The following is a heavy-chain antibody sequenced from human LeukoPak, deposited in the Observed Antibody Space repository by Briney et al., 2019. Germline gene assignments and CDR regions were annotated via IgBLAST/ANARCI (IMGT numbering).Heavy chain of an antibody. CDR2: INHSGST. J-gene: IGHJ4*02. V-gene: IGHV4-34*01. Sequence: GTLRLSCAASGFTFSNYGLSWVRQAPGKGLEWIGEINHSGSTNYNPSLKSRVTISVDTSKKQFSLKLNSVTAADTAVYYCARESYYGSGPVGYWGQGTLVTVSS. CDR3: ARESYYGSGPVGY. CDR1: GFTFSNYG. D-gene: IGHD3-10*01.